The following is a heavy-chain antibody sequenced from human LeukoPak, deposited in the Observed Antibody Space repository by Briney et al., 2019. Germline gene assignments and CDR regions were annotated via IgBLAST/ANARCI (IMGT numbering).Heavy chain of an antibody. D-gene: IGHD6-19*01. CDR2: ISGSGGST. V-gene: IGHV3-23*01. Sequence: SGGSLRLSCAASGFTFSSYSMNWVRQAPGKGLEWVSAISGSGGSTYYADSVKGRFTISRDNSKNTLYLQMNSLRAEDTAVYYCAKDGVAVGTETDVWGKGTTVTVSS. CDR3: AKDGVAVGTETDV. CDR1: GFTFSSYS. J-gene: IGHJ6*04.